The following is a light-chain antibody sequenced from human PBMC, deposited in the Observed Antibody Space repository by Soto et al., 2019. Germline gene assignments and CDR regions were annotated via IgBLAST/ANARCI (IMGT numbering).Light chain of an antibody. CDR1: QSISSW. CDR3: QQYNSYWRT. Sequence: DIQMTQSPSTLSASVGDRVTITCRASQSISSWLAWYQQKPGKAPKLLIYDASSLESGLPSRFSGSGSGTEIPLTISSLQPDDFATYYCQQYNSYWRTFGQGTKVDIK. V-gene: IGKV1-5*01. CDR2: DAS. J-gene: IGKJ1*01.